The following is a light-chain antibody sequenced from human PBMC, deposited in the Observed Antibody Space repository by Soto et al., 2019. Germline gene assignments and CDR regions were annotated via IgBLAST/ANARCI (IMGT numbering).Light chain of an antibody. Sequence: EIVLTQSPGTLSLSPGDRATLSCRASQSVSSNYLAWYQQKPGRAPSLLIYGASSRATGIPDRFSGSGSGTDFTLTISRLEPEDFGMYYCQQYGSSAPITFGQGTRVEIE. CDR2: GAS. CDR1: QSVSSNY. V-gene: IGKV3-20*01. CDR3: QQYGSSAPIT. J-gene: IGKJ5*01.